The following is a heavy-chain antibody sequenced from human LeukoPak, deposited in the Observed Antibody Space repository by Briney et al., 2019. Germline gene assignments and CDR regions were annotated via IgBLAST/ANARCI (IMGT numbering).Heavy chain of an antibody. CDR1: GGSISSSNW. J-gene: IGHJ4*02. D-gene: IGHD3-10*01. Sequence: SETLSLTCAVSGGSISSSNWWSWVRQPPGKGLEWIGEIYHSGSTNYNPSLKSRVTISVDKSKNQFSLKLSSVTAADTAVYYCARDQGRYYGSGSPHDYWGQGTLVTVSS. CDR3: ARDQGRYYGSGSPHDY. CDR2: IYHSGST. V-gene: IGHV4-4*02.